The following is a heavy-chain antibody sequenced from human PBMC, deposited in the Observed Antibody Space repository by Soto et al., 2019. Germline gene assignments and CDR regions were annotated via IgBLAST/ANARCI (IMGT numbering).Heavy chain of an antibody. Sequence: QVQLQESGPGLVKPSQTLSLTCTVSGGSISSGDYYWSWIRQPPGKGLEWIGYIYYSGSTYYNPSLKSRVTISVDTSKYQFSLKLSSVTAADTAVYYCDRAPLGTYDYVWGSYRPNWFDPWGQGTLVTVSS. CDR3: DRAPLGTYDYVWGSYRPNWFDP. CDR1: GGSISSGDYY. J-gene: IGHJ5*02. V-gene: IGHV4-30-4*01. D-gene: IGHD3-16*02. CDR2: IYYSGST.